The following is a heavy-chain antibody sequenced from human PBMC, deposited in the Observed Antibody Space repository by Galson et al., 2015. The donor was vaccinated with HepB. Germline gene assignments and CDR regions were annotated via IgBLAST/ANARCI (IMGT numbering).Heavy chain of an antibody. CDR3: TTDHSSWDNWFDP. CDR1: GFTFSNAW. D-gene: IGHD6-13*01. Sequence: SLRLSCAASGFTFSNAWMSWVRQAPGKGLEWVGRIKSKTDGGTTDYAAPVKGRFTISRDDSKNTLYLQMNSLKTEDTAVYYCTTDHSSWDNWFDPWGQGTLVTVSS. CDR2: IKSKTDGGTT. J-gene: IGHJ5*02. V-gene: IGHV3-15*01.